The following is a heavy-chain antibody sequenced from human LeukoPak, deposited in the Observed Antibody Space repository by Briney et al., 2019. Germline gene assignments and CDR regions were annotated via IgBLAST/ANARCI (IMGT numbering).Heavy chain of an antibody. CDR3: ATGVLGNFGHNWFDP. D-gene: IGHD4-23*01. J-gene: IGHJ5*02. CDR1: GYTLTELS. CDR2: FDPEGGET. V-gene: IGHV1-24*01. Sequence: ASVKASCKVSGYTLTELSMHWVRQAPGKGLEWMGGFDPEGGETIYAQKFQGRVTMTEDTSTDTAYMELSSLRSEDTAVYYCATGVLGNFGHNWFDPWGQGTLVTVSS.